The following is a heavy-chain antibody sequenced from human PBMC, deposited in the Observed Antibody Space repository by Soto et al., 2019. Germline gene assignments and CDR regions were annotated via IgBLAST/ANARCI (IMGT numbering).Heavy chain of an antibody. CDR1: GGSFSGYY. J-gene: IGHJ3*02. D-gene: IGHD3-3*01. CDR2: IDHSGSI. Sequence: PSETLSLTCAVYGGSFSGYYWSWIRQPPGKGLEWIGEIDHSGSINYNPSLKSRVTIPVDTSKNQFSLKLSSVTAADTAVYYCARVMTWGYDFWSGYFGAFDIWGQGTMVTVSS. CDR3: ARVMTWGYDFWSGYFGAFDI. V-gene: IGHV4-34*01.